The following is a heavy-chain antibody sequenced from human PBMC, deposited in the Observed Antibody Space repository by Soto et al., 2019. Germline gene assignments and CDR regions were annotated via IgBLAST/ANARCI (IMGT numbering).Heavy chain of an antibody. J-gene: IGHJ4*02. D-gene: IGHD6-19*01. CDR3: AKAPTIAVAGSPVYFEY. V-gene: IGHV3-23*01. Sequence: GRSLRLSCAASGFTFSSYAMSWVRQAPGKGLEWVSAISGSGGSTYYADSVKGRFTISRDNSKNTLYLQMNSLRAEDTAVYYCAKAPTIAVAGSPVYFEYWGQGTLVTVSS. CDR2: ISGSGGST. CDR1: GFTFSSYA.